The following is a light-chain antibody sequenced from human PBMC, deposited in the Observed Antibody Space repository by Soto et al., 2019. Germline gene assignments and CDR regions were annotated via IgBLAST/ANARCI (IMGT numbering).Light chain of an antibody. CDR2: GAS. V-gene: IGKV3-15*01. J-gene: IGKJ1*01. Sequence: EIVMTQSPATLSVSPGERATLSCRASQSVSINLAWYQQKPGQAPRLLIYGASSRATGIPARFSGSGSGTEFTLTISSLQSEDSAVYYCHQRQSWPRTFGQGTKVEIK. CDR3: HQRQSWPRT. CDR1: QSVSIN.